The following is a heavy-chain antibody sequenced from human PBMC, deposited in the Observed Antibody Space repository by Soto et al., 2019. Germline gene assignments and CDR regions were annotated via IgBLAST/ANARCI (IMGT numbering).Heavy chain of an antibody. Sequence: QVQLQESGPGLVKPSQTLSLTCTVSGGPIINGDTYLNWIRQHPEKGLEWMGYINYRGTTNYHPALKSRMLISIDTSKNQFSLRLTSVTAADTAVYFCARDAPGAAPYWGQGTLVIVSS. D-gene: IGHD6-13*01. CDR1: GGPIINGDTY. CDR3: ARDAPGAAPY. CDR2: INYRGTT. V-gene: IGHV4-31*03. J-gene: IGHJ4*02.